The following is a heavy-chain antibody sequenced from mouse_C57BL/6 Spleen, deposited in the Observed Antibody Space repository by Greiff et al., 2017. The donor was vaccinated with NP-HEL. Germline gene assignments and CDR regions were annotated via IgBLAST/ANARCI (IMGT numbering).Heavy chain of an antibody. CDR3: ARRGYYYYGSSWDWYFDV. CDR1: GYTFTSYW. CDR2: INPSNGGT. V-gene: IGHV1-53*01. D-gene: IGHD1-1*01. J-gene: IGHJ1*03. Sequence: VPLQQPCPAVFHPFSSFNLSCKASGYTFTSYWMHWVKQRPGQGLEWIGNINPSNGGTNYNEKFKSKATLTVDKSSSTAYMQLSSLTSEDSAVYYCARRGYYYYGSSWDWYFDVWGTGTTVTVSS.